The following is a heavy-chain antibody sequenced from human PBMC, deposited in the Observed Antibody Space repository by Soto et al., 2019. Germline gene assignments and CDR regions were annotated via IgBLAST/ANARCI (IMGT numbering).Heavy chain of an antibody. V-gene: IGHV4-39*01. CDR1: GGSITSSSYY. CDR3: ATVSSPPGIAFDI. Sequence: QLQLQQSGPGLVKPSEPLSLTCTVSGGSITSSSYYWGWIRQPQGKGLEWIGSIYYSGSTYYNQSIMRRVTISVDTSKDQFPRKLSPVAAAETAVYYCATVSSPPGIAFDIWGQGTMVTVSS. CDR2: IYYSGST. J-gene: IGHJ3*02.